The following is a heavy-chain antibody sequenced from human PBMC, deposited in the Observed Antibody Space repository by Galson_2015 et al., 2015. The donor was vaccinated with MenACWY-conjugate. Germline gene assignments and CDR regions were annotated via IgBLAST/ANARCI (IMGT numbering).Heavy chain of an antibody. CDR1: GFTFRRFG. CDR3: AKDWSVPYSTISYYFYMDV. Sequence: SLILSCAASGFTFRRFGMHWVRQAPGKGLEWMAVISYDGSNESYADSVKGRFTISRDNSKNTLYLQMNSLRADDTAVYYCAKDWSVPYSTISYYFYMDVWGKGTTVTVSS. J-gene: IGHJ6*03. D-gene: IGHD6-13*01. CDR2: ISYDGSNE. V-gene: IGHV3-30*18.